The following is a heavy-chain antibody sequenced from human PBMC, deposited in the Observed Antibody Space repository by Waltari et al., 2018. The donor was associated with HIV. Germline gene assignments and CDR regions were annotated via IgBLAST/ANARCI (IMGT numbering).Heavy chain of an antibody. Sequence: EVQLVESGGGLVKPGGSLRLSCVASGLTFSNAWMGWVRQAPGKGLEWVGRIMSESDDGTTDYSPLVKGRFTVSRDESKNTLYLQMDSLKSEDTGVYYCTAELDASSASDSWGQGTLVTVSS. D-gene: IGHD6-25*01. CDR3: TAELDASSASDS. J-gene: IGHJ4*02. CDR1: GLTFSNAW. V-gene: IGHV3-15*01. CDR2: IMSESDDGTT.